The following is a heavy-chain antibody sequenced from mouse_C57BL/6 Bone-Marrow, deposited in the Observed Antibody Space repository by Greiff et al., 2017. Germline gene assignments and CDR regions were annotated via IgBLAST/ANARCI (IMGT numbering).Heavy chain of an antibody. CDR3: ARPYYSNYWYFEV. V-gene: IGHV1-55*01. CDR1: GYTFTSYW. CDR2: IYPGSGST. J-gene: IGHJ1*03. Sequence: QVQLQQSGAELVKPGASVKMSCKASGYTFTSYWITWVKQRPGQGLVWIGDIYPGSGSTNYNEKFKSKATLTVDTSSSTAYMQLSSLTAEDSAVYYCARPYYSNYWYFEVWGTGTTVTVSS. D-gene: IGHD2-5*01.